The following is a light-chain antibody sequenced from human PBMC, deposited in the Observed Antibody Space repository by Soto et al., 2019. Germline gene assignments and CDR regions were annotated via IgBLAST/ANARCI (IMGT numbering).Light chain of an antibody. CDR1: SSDIGGYNS. CDR2: DVT. V-gene: IGLV2-8*01. Sequence: QSVLTQSPSASGSPGQSVTISCTGTSSDIGGYNSVSWYQQHPGKAPKVMIYDVTKRPSGVPDRFSGSKSGNTASLAISGLRSEDEADYYCAAWDDSVSGYVFGTGTKVTVL. J-gene: IGLJ1*01. CDR3: AAWDDSVSGYV.